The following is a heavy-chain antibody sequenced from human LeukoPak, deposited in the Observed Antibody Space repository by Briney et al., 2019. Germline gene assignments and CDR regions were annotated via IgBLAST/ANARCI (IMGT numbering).Heavy chain of an antibody. CDR1: GFTFSSYW. J-gene: IGHJ4*02. CDR2: INSDGRST. D-gene: IGHD5-24*01. Sequence: GGSLRLSCAVSGFTFSSYWMHWVRQAPGKGLVWVSRINSDGRSTSYADSVKGRFTIFRENAENTLYLQMSSRVAEDTAVYYCGREGMGMAIISWGQGTLVTVST. V-gene: IGHV3-74*01. CDR3: GREGMGMAIIS.